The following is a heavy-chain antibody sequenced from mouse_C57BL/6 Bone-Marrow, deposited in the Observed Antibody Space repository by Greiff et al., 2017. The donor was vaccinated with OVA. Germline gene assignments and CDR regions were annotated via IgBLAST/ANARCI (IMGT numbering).Heavy chain of an antibody. D-gene: IGHD2-1*01. CDR1: GYSFTDYN. CDR2: INPNYGTT. CDR3: ARPEGGYGNPAY. J-gene: IGHJ3*01. V-gene: IGHV1-39*01. Sequence: EVKLMESGPELVKPGASVKISCKASGYSFTDYNMNWVKQSNGKSLEWIGVINPNYGTTSYNQKFKGKGTLTVDQSSSTAYMQLNSLTSEDSAVYYCARPEGGYGNPAYWGQGTLVTVSA.